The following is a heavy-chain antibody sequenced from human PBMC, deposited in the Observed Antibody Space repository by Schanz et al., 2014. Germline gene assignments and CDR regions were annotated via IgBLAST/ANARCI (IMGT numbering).Heavy chain of an antibody. D-gene: IGHD1-26*01. CDR2: ISTGRYL. J-gene: IGHJ4*02. CDR3: ARDPVEGAPTPYYFDS. Sequence: EFQLVASGGGLVKPGGSLRLSCAASGFTFSSYSLAWVRQAPGKGLEWVSFISTGRYLYYADSVKGRFTISRDNTKNSVFLQMSSLRVEDTGLYFCARDPVEGAPTPYYFDSWGPGTLVTVSS. CDR1: GFTFSSYS. V-gene: IGHV3-21*02.